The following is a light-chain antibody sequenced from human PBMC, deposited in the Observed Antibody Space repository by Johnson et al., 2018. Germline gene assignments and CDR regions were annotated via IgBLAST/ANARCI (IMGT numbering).Light chain of an antibody. CDR3: GTWDSSLIAGNV. Sequence: QSVLTQPPSVSAAPGQKVTISCSGSSSNIGNNYVSWYQQLPGTAPKLLIYENNKRPSGIPDRFSGSKSGTSATLGITGLQTGDEADYYCGTWDSSLIAGNVLGTVTKVTVL. CDR1: SSNIGNNY. V-gene: IGLV1-51*02. CDR2: ENN. J-gene: IGLJ1*01.